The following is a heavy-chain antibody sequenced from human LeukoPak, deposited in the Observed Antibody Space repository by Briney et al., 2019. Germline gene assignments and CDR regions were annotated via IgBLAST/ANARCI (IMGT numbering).Heavy chain of an antibody. CDR3: ARVGAKNCFDP. CDR2: ISPYNDNT. CDR1: NYTFTSYG. Sequence: ASVEVSCKASNYTFTSYGISWVRQAPGQGLEWMGWISPYNDNTNYAQNVQGRVTMTTDTSTSTAYMELRSLRSDDTAMYYCARVGAKNCFDPWGQGTLVTVSS. D-gene: IGHD1-26*01. V-gene: IGHV1-18*01. J-gene: IGHJ5*02.